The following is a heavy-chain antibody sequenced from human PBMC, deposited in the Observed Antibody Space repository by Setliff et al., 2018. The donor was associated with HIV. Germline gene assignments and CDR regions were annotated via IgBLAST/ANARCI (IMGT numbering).Heavy chain of an antibody. CDR3: VKDDTTGLYYLDF. Sequence: LRLSCVVSGFAFSNYAMHWVRQAPGKGPEWVALIWYDGSQKYYADSVKGRFTISRDDSKNTLYLQMNSLRAEDSAIYYCVKDDTTGLYYLDFWGQGTLVTVSS. J-gene: IGHJ4*02. D-gene: IGHD2-8*01. CDR2: IWYDGSQK. CDR1: GFAFSNYA. V-gene: IGHV3-33*06.